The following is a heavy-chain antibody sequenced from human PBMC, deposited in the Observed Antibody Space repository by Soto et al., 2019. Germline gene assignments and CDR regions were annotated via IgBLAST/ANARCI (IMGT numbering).Heavy chain of an antibody. J-gene: IGHJ4*02. D-gene: IGHD6-13*01. CDR3: ARDAPGAAPY. V-gene: IGHV4-31*03. CDR1: GGSINNGDYY. Sequence: QVQLQESGPGLVKPSQTLSLTCTVSGGSINNGDYYWNWIRQHPEKGLEWMGYINYRGTTFYSPSLKSRIIISVVTSKNQFSLKLSSVTAADTAVYYCARDAPGAAPYWGQGTLVTVSS. CDR2: INYRGTT.